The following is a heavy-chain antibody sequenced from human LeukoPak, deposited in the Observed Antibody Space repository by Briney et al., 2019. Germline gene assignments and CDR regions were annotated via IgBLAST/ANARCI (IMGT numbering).Heavy chain of an antibody. Sequence: ASVTVPFKVSGYTLTELSMHWVRQAPGKGLEWMGGFDPEDGETIYAQKFQGRVTMTEDTSTDTAYMELSSLRSEDTAVYYCASYHLGYCTNGVCPRGAVDIWGQGTMVTVSS. CDR2: FDPEDGET. CDR1: GYTLTELS. D-gene: IGHD2-8*01. V-gene: IGHV1-24*01. J-gene: IGHJ3*02. CDR3: ASYHLGYCTNGVCPRGAVDI.